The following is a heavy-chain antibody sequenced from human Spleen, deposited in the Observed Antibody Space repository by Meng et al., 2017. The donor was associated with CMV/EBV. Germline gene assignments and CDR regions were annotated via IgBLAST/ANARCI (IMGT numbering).Heavy chain of an antibody. J-gene: IGHJ4*02. D-gene: IGHD3-22*01. CDR3: ATDQDYYDSSGYSYVDDY. CDR2: ISSRSSYI. V-gene: IGHV3-21*01. CDR1: TFSSYA. Sequence: TFSSYAMNCVRPAPGTGLQWFSSISSRSSYIYYAASVKGRFTISRHTAKNSLYLQMNSLRAEDTAVYYCATDQDYYDSSGYSYVDDYWGQGTLVTVSS.